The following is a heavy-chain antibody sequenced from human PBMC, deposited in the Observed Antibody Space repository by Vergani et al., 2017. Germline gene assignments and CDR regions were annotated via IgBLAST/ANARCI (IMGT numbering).Heavy chain of an antibody. Sequence: EVQLVESGGGLVQPGRSLRLSCAASGFTFDDYAMHWVRQAPGKGLEWVPGISWNRGSIGYADSVKGRFTISRDNTKNSLYLQMNSLRAEDTALYYCAKGAKGELMGVFDYWGQGTLVTVSS. D-gene: IGHD1-26*01. CDR2: ISWNRGSI. V-gene: IGHV3-9*01. CDR1: GFTFDDYA. CDR3: AKGAKGELMGVFDY. J-gene: IGHJ4*02.